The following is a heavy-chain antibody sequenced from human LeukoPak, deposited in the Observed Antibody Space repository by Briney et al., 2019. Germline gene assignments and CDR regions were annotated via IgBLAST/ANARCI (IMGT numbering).Heavy chain of an antibody. J-gene: IGHJ4*02. CDR1: GGSIGANH. V-gene: IGHV4-4*07. CDR3: ARDPLMSSFDL. Sequence: PSETLSLTCTASGGSIGANHWVWIRQPAGKGLEWIGRLHISGNTNYNPSLKSRVHISLDTSKNQFSLRMTSATAADTAVYFCARDPLMSSFDLWGQGILVSVSS. D-gene: IGHD2-8*01. CDR2: LHISGNT.